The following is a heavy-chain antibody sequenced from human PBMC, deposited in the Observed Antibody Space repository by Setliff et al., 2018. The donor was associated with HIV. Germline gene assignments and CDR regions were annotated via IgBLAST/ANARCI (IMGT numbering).Heavy chain of an antibody. CDR1: GGSFSGYY. Sequence: LSLTCAVYGGSFSGYYWSWIRQPPGKGLEWSGYIYYSGSTNYNPSLKSRVTISVDTSKNQFSLKLSSVTAADTAVYYCARVISSWSAYYIDYWGQGTLVTVSS. CDR2: IYYSGST. J-gene: IGHJ4*02. CDR3: ARVISSWSAYYIDY. V-gene: IGHV4-59*01. D-gene: IGHD3-3*01.